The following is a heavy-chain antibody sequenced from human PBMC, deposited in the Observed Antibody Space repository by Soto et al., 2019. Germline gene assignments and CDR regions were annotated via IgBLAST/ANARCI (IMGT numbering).Heavy chain of an antibody. D-gene: IGHD5-18*01. Sequence: SETLSLTCAVYGGSFSGYYWSWIRQPPGKGLEWIGEINHSGSTNYNPSLKSRVTISVDTSKNQFSLKLSSVTAADTAVYYCARRGIQLWLARWGQGTLVTVSS. J-gene: IGHJ4*02. CDR3: ARRGIQLWLAR. CDR1: GGSFSGYY. CDR2: INHSGST. V-gene: IGHV4-34*01.